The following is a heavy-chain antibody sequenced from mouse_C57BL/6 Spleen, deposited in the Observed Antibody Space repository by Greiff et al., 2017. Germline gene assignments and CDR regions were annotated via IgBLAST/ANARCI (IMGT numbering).Heavy chain of an antibody. CDR3: ARENYDYDVWYFDV. Sequence: VKLMESGPGLVAPSQSLSITCTVSGFSLTSYAISWVRQPPGKGLEWLGVIWTGGGTNYNSALKSRLSISKDNSKSQVFLKMNSLQTDDTARYYCARENYDYDVWYFDVWGTGTTVTVSS. V-gene: IGHV2-9-1*01. J-gene: IGHJ1*03. CDR2: IWTGGGT. CDR1: GFSLTSYA. D-gene: IGHD2-4*01.